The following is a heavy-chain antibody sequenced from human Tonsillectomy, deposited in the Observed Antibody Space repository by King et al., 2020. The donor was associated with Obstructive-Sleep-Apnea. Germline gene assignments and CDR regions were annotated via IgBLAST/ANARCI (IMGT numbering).Heavy chain of an antibody. V-gene: IGHV6-1*01. D-gene: IGHD1-7*01. CDR2: TYYRSKWYN. CDR1: GDSVSSNSAA. J-gene: IGHJ2*01. Sequence: VQLQQSGPGLVKPSQTLSLTCAISGDSVSSNSAAWNWIRQSPSRGLEWLGRTYYRSKWYNDYEVSVKSRITINPDTSKNQFYLQLKSVTPEDTAVYYCARGYYNLNYGHWYFDLWGRGTLVTVSS. CDR3: ARGYYNLNYGHWYFDL.